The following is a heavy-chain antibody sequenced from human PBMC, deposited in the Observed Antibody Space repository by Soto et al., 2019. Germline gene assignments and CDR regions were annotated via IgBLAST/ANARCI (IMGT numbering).Heavy chain of an antibody. D-gene: IGHD3-3*01. Sequence: QVQLVQSGAEVKKPGASVKVSCKASGYTFTNYGISWVRQAPGQGLEWMGRISTNNGNTNYAQKVQGRVTMTTDTCTSTAYMELRSLRSDDTAVYSCARNSFGVVARGGMDVWGQGTTVTVSS. V-gene: IGHV1-18*04. CDR1: GYTFTNYG. CDR3: ARNSFGVVARGGMDV. CDR2: ISTNNGNT. J-gene: IGHJ6*02.